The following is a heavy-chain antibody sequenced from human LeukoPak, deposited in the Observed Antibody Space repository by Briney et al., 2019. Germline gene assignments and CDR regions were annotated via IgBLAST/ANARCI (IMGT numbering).Heavy chain of an antibody. J-gene: IGHJ3*02. V-gene: IGHV4-39*07. Sequence: SETLSLTCAVSGASISGSGYYWGWIRQPPGKGLEWIGNIYSSGSTYYNPSLKSRVTISVDTSKNQFSLKLSSVTAADTAVYYCARASDDAFDIWGQGTMVTVSS. CDR2: IYSSGST. CDR3: ARASDDAFDI. CDR1: GASISGSGYY.